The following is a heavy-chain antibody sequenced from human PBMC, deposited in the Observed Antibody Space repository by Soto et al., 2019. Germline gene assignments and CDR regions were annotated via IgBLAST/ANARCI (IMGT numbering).Heavy chain of an antibody. CDR1: GGSINNYY. J-gene: IGHJ4*02. Sequence: QVQLQESGPGLVKPSETLSLTCTVSGGSINNYYWSWIRQPPGKGLEWIGYIYYSGSTNYNPSLRRRVTISVDTSQSPLSLKLGSVTAADTAVYYCARARRGGDFDYWGQGTLVTVSS. CDR3: ARARRGGDFDY. V-gene: IGHV4-59*01. D-gene: IGHD2-21*01. CDR2: IYYSGST.